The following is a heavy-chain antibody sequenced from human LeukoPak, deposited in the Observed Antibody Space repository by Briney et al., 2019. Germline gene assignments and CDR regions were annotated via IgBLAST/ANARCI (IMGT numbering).Heavy chain of an antibody. V-gene: IGHV4-31*03. J-gene: IGHJ4*02. CDR1: GGSISSGGYY. CDR2: IYYSGST. D-gene: IGHD6-19*01. Sequence: SETLSLTCTVSGGSISSGGYYWSWIRQHPGKGLEWIGYIYYSGSTYYNPSLKSRVTISVDTSKNQFSLRLSSVTAADTAIYYCARAVSGRFDYWGQGTLVTVSS. CDR3: ARAVSGRFDY.